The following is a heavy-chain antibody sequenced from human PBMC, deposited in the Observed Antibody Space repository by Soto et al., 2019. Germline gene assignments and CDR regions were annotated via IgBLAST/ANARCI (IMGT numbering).Heavy chain of an antibody. CDR3: ARDEIQLWFEGPPFDY. CDR2: INPKTGGT. D-gene: IGHD5-18*01. Sequence: QVQLLQSGAEVKKPGTSVRVSCKASGYIFSGYYIHWLRQAPGQGLEWMGWINPKTGGTKYTQKFQGRVTMTRDTSSSTAYMELSSLTSDDTAVYYCARDEIQLWFEGPPFDYCGQGTLVTVFS. J-gene: IGHJ4*02. CDR1: GYIFSGYY. V-gene: IGHV1-2*02.